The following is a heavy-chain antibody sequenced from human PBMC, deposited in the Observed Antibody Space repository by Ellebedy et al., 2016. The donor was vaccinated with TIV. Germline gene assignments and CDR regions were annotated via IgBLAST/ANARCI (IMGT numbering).Heavy chain of an antibody. CDR1: GFTFVHYA. D-gene: IGHD6-19*01. CDR2: INWHSGTI. V-gene: IGHV3-9*01. J-gene: IGHJ4*02. Sequence: GGSLRLSXAASGFTFVHYAMHWVRQAPGKGLEWVSGINWHSGTIHYADSVKGRVTISRDNAKSSLYLQMNSLKTEDTAFYFCAKGGLAVADEFDSWGQGTLVTVSS. CDR3: AKGGLAVADEFDS.